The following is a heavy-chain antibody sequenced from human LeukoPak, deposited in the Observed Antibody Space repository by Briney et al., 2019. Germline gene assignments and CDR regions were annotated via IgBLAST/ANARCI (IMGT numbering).Heavy chain of an antibody. D-gene: IGHD5-18*01. CDR1: GYTFTSYY. CDR2: INPSGGIT. V-gene: IGHV1-46*01. CDR3: AILIQLWSEYFDY. J-gene: IGHJ4*02. Sequence: ASVKVSCKASGYTFTSYYMHWVRQAPGQGLEWMGIINPSGGITSYAQKFQGRVTMTRDMSTSTVYMELSSLRSEDTAVYYCAILIQLWSEYFDYWGQGTLVTVSS.